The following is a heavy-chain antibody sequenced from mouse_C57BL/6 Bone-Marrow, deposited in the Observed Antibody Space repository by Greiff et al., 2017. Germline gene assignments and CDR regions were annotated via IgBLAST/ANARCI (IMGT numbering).Heavy chain of an antibody. J-gene: IGHJ4*01. CDR3: TRVYYSNFYYAMDY. V-gene: IGHV6-6*01. D-gene: IGHD2-5*01. Sequence: EVKLVESGGGLVQPGGSMKLSCAASGFTFSDAWMDWVRQSPEKGLEWVAEIRNKANNHATYYAESVKGRFTISIDDSKSSVYLQMNSLRAEDTGIYYCTRVYYSNFYYAMDYWGQGTSVTVSS. CDR1: GFTFSDAW. CDR2: IRNKANNHAT.